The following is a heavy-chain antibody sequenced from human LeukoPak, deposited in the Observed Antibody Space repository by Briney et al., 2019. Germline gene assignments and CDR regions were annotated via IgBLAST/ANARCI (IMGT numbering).Heavy chain of an antibody. CDR3: ANGLRVWPMTTVTD. Sequence: PSETLSLTCTVSGGSISSGGYYWSWIRQHPGKGLEWVSAISGSGGSTFYADSVKGRFTISRDNSKNTLYLLMNSLRAEDTAIYYCANGLRVWPMTTVTDWGQGTLVTVSS. J-gene: IGHJ4*02. CDR1: GGSISSGGYY. V-gene: IGHV3-23*01. D-gene: IGHD4-11*01. CDR2: ISGSGGST.